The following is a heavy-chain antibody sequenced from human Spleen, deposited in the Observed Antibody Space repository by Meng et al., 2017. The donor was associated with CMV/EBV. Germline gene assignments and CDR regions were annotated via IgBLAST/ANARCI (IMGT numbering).Heavy chain of an antibody. V-gene: IGHV1-69*02. Sequence: SVKGACKASGGTFSSDMINWVRQAPGQGLEWMGRIIPFVDLTNYAQKFQGRVTITADKSTSTVYMELSSLRSEDTAVFYCAEGARFDPWGQGTLVTVSS. J-gene: IGHJ5*02. CDR2: IIPFVDLT. CDR3: AEGARFDP. CDR1: GGTFSSDM. D-gene: IGHD1-26*01.